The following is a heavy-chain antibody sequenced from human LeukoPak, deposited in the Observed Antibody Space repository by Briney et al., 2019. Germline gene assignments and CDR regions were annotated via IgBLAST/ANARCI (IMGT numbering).Heavy chain of an antibody. V-gene: IGHV3-30-3*01. CDR2: ISYDGSNK. Sequence: GRSLRLSCAASGFTFSSYAMHWVRQAPGKGLEWVAVISYDGSNKYYADSVKGRFTISRDNSKNTLYLQMNSLRAEDTAVYYCARDTGSTDGSGSYGAFDIWGQGTMVTVSS. CDR1: GFTFSSYA. J-gene: IGHJ3*02. CDR3: ARDTGSTDGSGSYGAFDI. D-gene: IGHD3-10*01.